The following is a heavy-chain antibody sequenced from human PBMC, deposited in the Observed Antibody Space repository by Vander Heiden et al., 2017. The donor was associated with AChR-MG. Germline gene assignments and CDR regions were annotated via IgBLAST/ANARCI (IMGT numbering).Heavy chain of an antibody. D-gene: IGHD6-19*01. Sequence: QVQLQESGPGLVKPSQTLSLTCTVSGGSIRSGGYYWSWIRQHPGKGLEWIGYIYYSGSTYYNPALKSRVTISVDTSKKKFSLKLRSVTAADTAVYYCARGRAGWLDGDYWGQGTLVTVSS. J-gene: IGHJ4*02. V-gene: IGHV4-31*03. CDR2: IYYSGST. CDR1: GGSIRSGGYY. CDR3: ARGRAGWLDGDY.